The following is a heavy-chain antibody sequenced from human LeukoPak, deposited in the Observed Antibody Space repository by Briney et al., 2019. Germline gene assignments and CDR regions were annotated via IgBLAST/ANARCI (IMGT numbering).Heavy chain of an antibody. Sequence: ASVKVSCKASGYTFTSYYMHWVRQAPGQGLEWMGIINPSGGSTSYAQKFQGRVTMTRDTSTSTVYMELSSLRSEDTAVYYCARGRILWGTTGHFDYWGQGTLVTVSS. CDR3: ARGRILWGTTGHFDY. V-gene: IGHV1-46*01. CDR1: GYTFTSYY. D-gene: IGHD2/OR15-2a*01. J-gene: IGHJ4*02. CDR2: INPSGGST.